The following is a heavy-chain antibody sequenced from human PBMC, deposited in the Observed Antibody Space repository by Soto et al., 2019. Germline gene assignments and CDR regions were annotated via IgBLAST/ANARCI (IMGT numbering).Heavy chain of an antibody. J-gene: IGHJ4*02. CDR1: GFTFSSSG. CDR3: AKDSRTSAAGAFEH. V-gene: IGHV3-23*01. CDR2: ITASGDTT. Sequence: EVQLLESGGGLVQPGGSLRLSCAASGFTFSSSGMNWVRQAPGKGLEWGSGITASGDTTYYEDSVQGRFTISRDNSMNTLYLQINSLRVEDTAVYHCAKDSRTSAAGAFEHCGQGTLVAVSS. D-gene: IGHD6-13*01.